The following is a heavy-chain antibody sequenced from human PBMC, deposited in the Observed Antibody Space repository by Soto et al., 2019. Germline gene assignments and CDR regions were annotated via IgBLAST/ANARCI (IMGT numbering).Heavy chain of an antibody. V-gene: IGHV4-39*01. J-gene: IGHJ6*03. D-gene: IGHD2-2*01. CDR1: GGSISRSNYY. Sequence: PSETLSLTCTVSGGSISRSNYYWAWIRQPPGKGLEWIGSIYYSGSTYYNPSLKSRVTISLDTSKNQFSLKLTSVTAADTAVFYCARHLGICTSTSCYGHHYYMDVWGRGTTVTVS. CDR2: IYYSGST. CDR3: ARHLGICTSTSCYGHHYYMDV.